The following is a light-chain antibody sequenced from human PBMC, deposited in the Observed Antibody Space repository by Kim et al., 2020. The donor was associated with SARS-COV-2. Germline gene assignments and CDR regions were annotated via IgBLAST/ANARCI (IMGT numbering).Light chain of an antibody. CDR2: EVS. CDR1: SSDVGAYDY. J-gene: IGLJ2*01. V-gene: IGLV2-14*01. Sequence: QSALTQPASVSGSPGQSITISCTGTSSDVGAYDYVSWYQQHPGKAPKLMIYEVSNRPSGVSNRFSGSKSGNTASLTISGLQAEDEADYYCCSYAGGYSHVLFGGGTQLTVL. CDR3: CSYAGGYSHVL.